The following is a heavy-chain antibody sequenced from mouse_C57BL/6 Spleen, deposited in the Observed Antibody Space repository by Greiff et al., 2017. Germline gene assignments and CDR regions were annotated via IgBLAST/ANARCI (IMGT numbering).Heavy chain of an antibody. CDR3: ARGGDYSNYVDYAMDY. CDR2: IYPRSGNT. V-gene: IGHV1-81*01. D-gene: IGHD2-5*01. CDR1: GYTFTSYG. Sequence: VKLMESGAELARPGASVQLSCKASGYTFTSYGISWVKQRTGQGLEWIGEIYPRSGNTYYNEKFKGKATLTADKSSSTAYMELRSLTSEDSAVYFCARGGDYSNYVDYAMDYWGQGTSVTVSS. J-gene: IGHJ4*01.